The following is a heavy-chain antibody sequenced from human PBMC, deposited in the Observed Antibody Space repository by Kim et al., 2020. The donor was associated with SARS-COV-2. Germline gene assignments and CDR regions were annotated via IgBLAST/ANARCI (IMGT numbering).Heavy chain of an antibody. J-gene: IGHJ3*02. V-gene: IGHV3-23*01. CDR2: ISGSGGST. D-gene: IGHD3-10*01. CDR1: GFTFSSYA. CDR3: AKELLLWFGELWRGDAFDI. Sequence: GGSLRLSCAASGFTFSSYAMSWVRQAPGKGLEWVSAISGSGGSTYYADSVKGRFTISRDNSKNTLYLQMNSLRAEDTAVYYCAKELLLWFGELWRGDAFDIWGQGTMVTVSS.